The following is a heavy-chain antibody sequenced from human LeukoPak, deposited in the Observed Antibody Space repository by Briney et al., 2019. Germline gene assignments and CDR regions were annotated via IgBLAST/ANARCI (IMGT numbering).Heavy chain of an antibody. J-gene: IGHJ4*02. CDR2: INTNTGNP. V-gene: IGHV7-4-1*02. CDR3: ARDPKRGYSYYFDY. Sequence: ASVKVSCKASGYTFTSYAMNWVRQAPGQGLEWMGWINTNTGNPTYAQGFTGRFVFSLDTSVSTAYLQISSLKAEDTAVYYCARDPKRGYSYYFDYWGQGTLVTVSS. D-gene: IGHD5-18*01. CDR1: GYTFTSYA.